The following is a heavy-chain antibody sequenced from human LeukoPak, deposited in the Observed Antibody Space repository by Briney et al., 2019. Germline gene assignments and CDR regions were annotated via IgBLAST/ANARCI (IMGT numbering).Heavy chain of an antibody. CDR2: IYYSGST. J-gene: IGHJ4*02. CDR3: ARQRDDY. D-gene: IGHD5-24*01. CDR1: GGSISSYY. Sequence: PSETLSLTCTVSGGSISSYYWSWIRQPPGKGLEWIGYIYYSGSTNYNPSLKSRVTISVDTSKDRLSLRLSSVTAADTAVYYCARQRDDYWGQGTLVTVSS. V-gene: IGHV4-59*08.